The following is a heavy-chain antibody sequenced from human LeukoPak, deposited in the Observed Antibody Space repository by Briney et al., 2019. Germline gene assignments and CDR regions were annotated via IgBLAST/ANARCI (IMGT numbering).Heavy chain of an antibody. J-gene: IGHJ4*02. D-gene: IGHD6-19*01. V-gene: IGHV3-48*01. CDR1: GFTFSSYS. CDR3: ARDRAVLY. Sequence: QSGGSLRLSCAASGFTFSSYSMNWVRQAPGKGLEWVSYISSTSRTIYYADSVRGRFTISRDNAKNSLYLQMNSLRAEDTAFYYCARDRAVLYWGQGTLVTVSS. CDR2: ISSTSRTI.